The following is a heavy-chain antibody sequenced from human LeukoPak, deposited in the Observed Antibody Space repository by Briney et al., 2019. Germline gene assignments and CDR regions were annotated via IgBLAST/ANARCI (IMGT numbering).Heavy chain of an antibody. J-gene: IGHJ4*02. CDR1: GFTFSSYG. D-gene: IGHD5/OR15-5a*01. CDR3: AKGVIDFDY. CDR2: ISYDGSNK. V-gene: IGHV3-30*18. Sequence: GRSLRLSCAASGFTFSSYGMHWVRQAPGKGLEWVAGISYDGSNKYYADSVKGRFTISRDNSKNTLYLQMNSLRAEDTAVYYCAKGVIDFDYWGQGTLVTVSS.